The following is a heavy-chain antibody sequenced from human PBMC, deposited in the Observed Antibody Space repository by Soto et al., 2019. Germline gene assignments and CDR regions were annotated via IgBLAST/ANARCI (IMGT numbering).Heavy chain of an antibody. Sequence: ASVKVSSKASGYTFTSYYMHWVRQAPGQGLEWMGIINASGGNTSYAQKFQGRVTITRDTSTSTAYMELSSLRSEDTAVYYCARAHTAMAHFDYWGQGTLVTVSS. V-gene: IGHV1-46*01. CDR2: INASGGNT. D-gene: IGHD5-18*01. CDR1: GYTFTSYY. J-gene: IGHJ4*02. CDR3: ARAHTAMAHFDY.